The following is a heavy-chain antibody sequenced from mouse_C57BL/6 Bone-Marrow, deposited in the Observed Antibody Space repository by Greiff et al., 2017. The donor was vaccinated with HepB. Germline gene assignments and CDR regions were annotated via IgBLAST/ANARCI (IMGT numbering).Heavy chain of an antibody. CDR3: ARQRDYVLYAMDY. J-gene: IGHJ4*01. CDR2: IWSDGST. D-gene: IGHD2-4*01. V-gene: IGHV2-6-1*01. CDR1: GFSLTSYG. Sequence: QVHVKQSGPGLVAPSQSLSITCTVSGFSLTSYGVHWVRQPPGKGLEWLVVIWSDGSTTYNSALKSRLSISKDNSKSQVFLKMNSLQTDDTAMYYCARQRDYVLYAMDYWGQGTSVTVSS.